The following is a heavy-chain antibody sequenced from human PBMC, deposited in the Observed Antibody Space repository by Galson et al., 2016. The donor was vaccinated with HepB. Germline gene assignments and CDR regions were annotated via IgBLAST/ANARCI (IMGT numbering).Heavy chain of an antibody. Sequence: SLRLSCAASGFTFSSYWMHWVRQSPEEGLVWVSHFNSDVITTAYPASVKGRFTISRDNAKKPRYRQLTSLRFEATAVYYCARDPLLWGHWFDPWGQGTLVTVSS. D-gene: IGHD3-10*01. CDR3: ARDPLLWGHWFDP. CDR2: FNSDVITT. CDR1: GFTFSSYW. J-gene: IGHJ5*02. V-gene: IGHV3-74*03.